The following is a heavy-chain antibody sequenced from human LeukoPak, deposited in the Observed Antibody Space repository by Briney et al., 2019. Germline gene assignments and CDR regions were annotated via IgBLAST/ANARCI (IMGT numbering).Heavy chain of an antibody. D-gene: IGHD6-6*01. CDR2: ISSSSSYI. CDR1: GFTFGSYS. Sequence: GGSLRLSCAASGFTFGSYSMNWVRQAPGKGLEWVSSISSSSSYIYYADSVKGRFTISRDNAKNSLYLQMNSLRAEDTAVYYCARATQEQLDPFDYWGQGTLVTVSS. J-gene: IGHJ4*02. CDR3: ARATQEQLDPFDY. V-gene: IGHV3-21*01.